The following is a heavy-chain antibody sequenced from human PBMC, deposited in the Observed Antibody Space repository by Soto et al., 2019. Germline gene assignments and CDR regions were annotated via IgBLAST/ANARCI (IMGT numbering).Heavy chain of an antibody. CDR2: ISYDGSNK. CDR1: GFTFSSYG. Sequence: QVQLVESGGGVVQPGRSLKLYCAASGFTFSSYGMHWVRQAPGKGLEWVAVISYDGSNKYYADSVKGRFTISRDSSKNTLYLQINSLRAEDTAVYYCAKSLVGATDYWGQGTLVTVSS. D-gene: IGHD1-26*01. J-gene: IGHJ4*02. CDR3: AKSLVGATDY. V-gene: IGHV3-30*18.